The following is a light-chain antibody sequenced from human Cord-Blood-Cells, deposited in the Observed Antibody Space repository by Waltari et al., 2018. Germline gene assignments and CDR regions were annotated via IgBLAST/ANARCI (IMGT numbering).Light chain of an antibody. CDR2: GNK. Sequence: QSVLTQPPSASGTPGQRVTISCSGRSSNIGSNTVNWYQQLPGTAPKLLIYGNKRRPSGVPDRFSGSKSGTSASRAMSGLQSEDEADYSCAAGDDSLNGPVFGGGTKLTVL. V-gene: IGLV1-44*01. CDR3: AAGDDSLNGPV. J-gene: IGLJ3*02. CDR1: SSNIGSNT.